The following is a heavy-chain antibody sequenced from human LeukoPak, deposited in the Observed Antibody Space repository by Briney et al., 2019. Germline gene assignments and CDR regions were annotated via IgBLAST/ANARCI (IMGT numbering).Heavy chain of an antibody. CDR2: INTNTGNP. CDR3: VRNGIYPLIYFDY. CDR1: GYTFTSYV. Sequence: GASVRVSCKASGYTFTSYVMNWVRQAPGQGLEWMGWINTNTGNPTYAQGFTGRFVFSLDTSVSTAFLQISSLKAADTAVYYCVRNGIYPLIYFDYWGQGTLVTVSS. D-gene: IGHD5-12*01. J-gene: IGHJ4*02. V-gene: IGHV7-4-1*02.